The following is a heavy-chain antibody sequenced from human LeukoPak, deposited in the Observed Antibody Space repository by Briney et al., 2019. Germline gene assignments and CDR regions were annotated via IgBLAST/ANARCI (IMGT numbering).Heavy chain of an antibody. D-gene: IGHD3-10*01. V-gene: IGHV1-2*02. CDR1: GYTFTDYY. Sequence: ASVKVSCKASGYTFTDYYMHWVRQAPGQGLEWMGWINPNSGGTNYAQKFQGRVTMTRDTSISTAYMELSRLRSDDTAVYYCARGTMVRGVKGYYYYMDVWGKGTTVTVSS. CDR3: ARGTMVRGVKGYYYYMDV. CDR2: INPNSGGT. J-gene: IGHJ6*03.